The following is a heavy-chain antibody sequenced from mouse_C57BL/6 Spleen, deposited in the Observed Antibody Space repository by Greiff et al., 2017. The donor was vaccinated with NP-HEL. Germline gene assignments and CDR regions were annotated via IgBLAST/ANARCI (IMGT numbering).Heavy chain of an antibody. Sequence: QVQLQQPGAELVKPGASVKLSCKASGYTFTSYWMQWVKQRPGQGLEWIGEIDPSDSNTNYNQKFKGKATLTVDTSSSTAYMQLSSLTSEDSAVYYCARVSWDDFDYWGQGTTLTVSS. CDR2: IDPSDSNT. CDR1: GYTFTSYW. V-gene: IGHV1-50*01. CDR3: ARVSWDDFDY. J-gene: IGHJ2*01. D-gene: IGHD4-1*01.